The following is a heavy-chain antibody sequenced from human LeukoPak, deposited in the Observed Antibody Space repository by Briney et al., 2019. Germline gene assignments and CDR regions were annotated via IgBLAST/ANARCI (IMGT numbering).Heavy chain of an antibody. CDR2: IIPIFGTA. V-gene: IGHV1-69*05. CDR1: GGTFSGYA. Sequence: ASVKVSCKASGGTFSGYAISWVRQAPGQGLEWLGGIIPIFGTANYAQKFQGRVTITTDESTSTAYMELSSLRSEDTAVYYCARDIAAAGLLDYWGQGTLVTFSS. D-gene: IGHD6-13*01. CDR3: ARDIAAAGLLDY. J-gene: IGHJ4*02.